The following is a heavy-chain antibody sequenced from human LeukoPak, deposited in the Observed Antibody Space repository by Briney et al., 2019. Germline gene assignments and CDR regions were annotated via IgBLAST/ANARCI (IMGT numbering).Heavy chain of an antibody. D-gene: IGHD3-22*01. CDR1: GGSISSSSYY. CDR3: ARVGYYDSSGYYPARSFDY. J-gene: IGHJ4*02. Sequence: SETLSLTCTVSGGSISSSSYYWGWIRQPPGKGLEWIGSIYYSGSTYYNPSLKSRVTISVDTSKNQFSLKLSSVTAADTAVYYCARVGYYDSSGYYPARSFDYWGQGTLVTVSS. CDR2: IYYSGST. V-gene: IGHV4-39*01.